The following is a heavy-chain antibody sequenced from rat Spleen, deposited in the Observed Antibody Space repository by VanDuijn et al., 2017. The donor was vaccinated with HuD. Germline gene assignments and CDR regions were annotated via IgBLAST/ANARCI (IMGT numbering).Heavy chain of an antibody. Sequence: EVQLVESDGGLVQPGRSLKLSCTASGFTFSDYYMAWVRQAPTKGLEWVATINFDGVITYYRDSVKGRFTVSRDNAKTTLYLQMDSLRSEDTATYYCSRCFDLWGQGVMVTVSS. CDR3: SRCFDL. V-gene: IGHV5-29*01. CDR2: INFDGVIT. CDR1: GFTFSDYY. J-gene: IGHJ2*01.